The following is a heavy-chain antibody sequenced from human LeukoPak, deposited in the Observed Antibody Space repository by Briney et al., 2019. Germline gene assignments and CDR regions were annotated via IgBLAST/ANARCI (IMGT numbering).Heavy chain of an antibody. J-gene: IGHJ4*02. CDR1: GFTFSSYA. D-gene: IGHD1-26*01. CDR2: ISGSGGST. CDR3: AKAVGATLKALFDY. V-gene: IGHV3-23*01. Sequence: PGAPLRLSCAASGFTFSSYAMSWVRQAPGKGLEWVSAISGSGGSTYYADSVKGRFTISRDNSENTLYLQMNRLRAEDTAVYYCAKAVGATLKALFDYWGQGTLVTVSS.